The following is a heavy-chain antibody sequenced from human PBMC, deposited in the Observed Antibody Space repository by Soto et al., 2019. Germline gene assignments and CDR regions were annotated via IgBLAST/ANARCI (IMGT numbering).Heavy chain of an antibody. V-gene: IGHV1-8*01. J-gene: IGHJ6*02. CDR1: GYTFTSYD. CDR2: MNPNSGNT. Sequence: QVQLVQSGAEVKKPGASVKVSCKASGYTFTSYDINWVRQATGQGLEWMGWMNPNSGNTVYAQKFQDRVTMTRNTSLSTAYMVLSGRRSEDTAVCYCVRERNIYGMEVWGQGTTVTVSS. CDR3: VRERNIYGMEV. D-gene: IGHD1-1*01.